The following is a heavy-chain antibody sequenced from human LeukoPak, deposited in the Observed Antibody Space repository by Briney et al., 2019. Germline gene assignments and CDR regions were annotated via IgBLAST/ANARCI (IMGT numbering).Heavy chain of an antibody. V-gene: IGHV3-9*01. D-gene: IGHD4-17*01. J-gene: IGHJ4*02. CDR1: GFTFDDYA. CDR3: ARDRTYGDSRSFDH. Sequence: PGGSLRLSCVGSGFTFDDYAMHWVRHTPTKGLEWVSSITWNSAKIDYADSVKGRFSISRDNAKNSLFLQMNSLRREDTALYYCARDRTYGDSRSFDHWGQGTQVTVSS. CDR2: ITWNSAKI.